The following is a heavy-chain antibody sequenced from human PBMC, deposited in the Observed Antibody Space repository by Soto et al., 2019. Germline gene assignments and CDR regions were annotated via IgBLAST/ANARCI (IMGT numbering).Heavy chain of an antibody. D-gene: IGHD6-13*01. CDR3: ANSHSFSSSWNVDY. CDR1: GFTFSSYA. V-gene: IGHV3-23*01. J-gene: IGHJ4*02. CDR2: ISGSGGST. Sequence: GGSLRLSCAASGFTFSSYAMSWVRQAPGKGLEWVSAISGSGGSTYYADSVKGRFTISRDNSKNTLYLQMNSLRAEDTAVYYCANSHSFSSSWNVDYWGQGTLVTVSS.